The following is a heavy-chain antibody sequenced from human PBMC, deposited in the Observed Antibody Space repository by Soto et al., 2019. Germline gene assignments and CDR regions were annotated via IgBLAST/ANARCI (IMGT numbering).Heavy chain of an antibody. V-gene: IGHV3-15*07. J-gene: IGHJ4*01. D-gene: IGHD2-8*01. CDR2: IRSNNEGGTS. CDR1: DFPFNTAW. CDR3: TAEAPNSGWVVRFDY. Sequence: GGSLRLSCSVPDFPFNTAWINWVRQPPGKGLEWVGRIRSNNEGGTSDFAAHVKGRFAISRDDSKHTAYLQMDSLRSDDTAVYYCTAEAPNSGWVVRFDYWGHGTLVTVSS.